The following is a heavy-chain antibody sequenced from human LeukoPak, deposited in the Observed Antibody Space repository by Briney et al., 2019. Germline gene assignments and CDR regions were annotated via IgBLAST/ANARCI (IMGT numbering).Heavy chain of an antibody. D-gene: IGHD4-17*01. CDR3: ASVAYGDLYFDF. CDR1: GGSISTGFYY. Sequence: SETLSLTCTVSGGSISTGFYYWSWVRQSAGKGLEWIGRFYGSGSTKYNPYFQSRVSISVDTSKNQFSLELNSVTDADTAIYYCASVAYGDLYFDFWGPGTLVSVSS. CDR2: FYGSGST. V-gene: IGHV4-61*02. J-gene: IGHJ4*02.